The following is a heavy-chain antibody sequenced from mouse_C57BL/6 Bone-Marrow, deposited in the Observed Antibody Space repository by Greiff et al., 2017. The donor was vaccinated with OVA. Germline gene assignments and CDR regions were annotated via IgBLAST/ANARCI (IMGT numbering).Heavy chain of an antibody. V-gene: IGHV1-64*01. CDR1: GYTFTSYW. J-gene: IGHJ3*01. CDR2: IHPNSGST. CDR3: ATDYYGNSWFAY. Sequence: QVQLQQPGAELVKPGASVKLSCKASGYTFTSYWMHWVKQRPGQGLEWIGMIHPNSGSTNYNEKFKSKATLTVDKSSSTSYMQISSLTSEDSAVYYCATDYYGNSWFAYWGQGTLVTVSA. D-gene: IGHD2-1*01.